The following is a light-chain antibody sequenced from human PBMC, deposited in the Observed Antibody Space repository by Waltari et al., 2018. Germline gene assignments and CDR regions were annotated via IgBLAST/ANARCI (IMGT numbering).Light chain of an antibody. CDR1: QSISSW. V-gene: IGKV1-5*01. J-gene: IGKJ2*03. CDR3: QQYNSAPYS. Sequence: DIQMTQSPSSLSASVGDKVTITCQASQSISSWLAWYQQKPGKAPKPLIYKASSLESGVPSRFSGSRSVADFTLTISSLQPEDFATYYCQQYNSAPYSFGQGTKVEIK. CDR2: KAS.